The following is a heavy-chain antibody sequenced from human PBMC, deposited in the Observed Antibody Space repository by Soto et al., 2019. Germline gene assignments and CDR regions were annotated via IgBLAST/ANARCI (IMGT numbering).Heavy chain of an antibody. CDR2: ISGDSGNT. CDR1: GYMFTKSA. CDR3: ARDGVAAGNINFDY. D-gene: IGHD6-19*01. J-gene: IGHJ4*01. Sequence: GASVKVSCKASGYMFTKSAMHWVRQAPGQRLEWMGWISGDSGNTKYSPKLQDRVTITRDTSASTAYMGLSSLRSEDTALYYCARDGVAAGNINFDYWGQGTLVTVSS. V-gene: IGHV1-3*01.